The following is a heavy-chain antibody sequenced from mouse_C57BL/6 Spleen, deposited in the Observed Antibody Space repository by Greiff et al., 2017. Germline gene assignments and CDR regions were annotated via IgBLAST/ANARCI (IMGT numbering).Heavy chain of an antibody. D-gene: IGHD2-5*01. V-gene: IGHV1-15*01. J-gene: IGHJ4*01. CDR3: KRCGYSNYENYAMDY. Sequence: QVQLQQSGAELVRPGASVTLSCKASGYTFTDYEMHWVKQTPVHGLEWIGAVDPETGGTAYNQKFKGKAILTADKSSRTAYMELRILTSEDSAVYYWKRCGYSNYENYAMDYWGQGTSVTVSS. CDR2: VDPETGGT. CDR1: GYTFTDYE.